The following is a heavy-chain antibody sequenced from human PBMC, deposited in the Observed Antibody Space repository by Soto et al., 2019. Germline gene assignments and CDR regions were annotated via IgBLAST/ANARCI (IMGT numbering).Heavy chain of an antibody. Sequence: EVQLVESGGGLVQPGGSLRLPCAGSGFTFNTYWIHWVRQAPGKGLVWVSCINSDGTSTRYGNSVKGRFTISRDNAKNTRYLQMNSQRSEDTDVYYCERGRYYGMEVWGQGTTVTVS. V-gene: IGHV3-74*01. CDR1: GFTFNTYW. CDR2: INSDGTST. CDR3: ERGRYYGMEV. J-gene: IGHJ6*02.